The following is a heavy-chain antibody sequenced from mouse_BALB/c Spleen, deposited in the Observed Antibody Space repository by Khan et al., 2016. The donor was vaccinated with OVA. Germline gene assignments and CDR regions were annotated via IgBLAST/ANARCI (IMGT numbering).Heavy chain of an antibody. V-gene: IGHV14-1*02. D-gene: IGHD2-3*01. CDR2: IDPENGNT. CDR3: ARDGYSPWFAY. CDR1: GFNIQDYY. J-gene: IGHJ3*01. Sequence: VQLKQSGTELVRPGALVKLSCKASGFNIQDYYIHWVKQRPEQGLEWIGWIDPENGNTLSDPKFQDKATITANTSSNTAYLQLSSLTSEDTAVFYCARDGYSPWFAYWGQGTLVTVSA.